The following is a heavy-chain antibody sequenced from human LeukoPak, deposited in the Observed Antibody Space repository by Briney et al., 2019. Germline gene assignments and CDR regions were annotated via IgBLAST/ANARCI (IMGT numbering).Heavy chain of an antibody. CDR1: GGSIISSSYY. D-gene: IGHD1-7*01. CDR2: IYYSGST. V-gene: IGHV4-39*01. J-gene: IGHJ4*02. Sequence: SETLSLTCTVSGGSIISSSYYWGWIRQPPGKGLEWLGNIYYSGSTYYNPSLKSRVTMSVDTSKNQFSLKLSSVTAADTAVYYCASRLHNWNFGDYWGQGTLVTGSS. CDR3: ASRLHNWNFGDY.